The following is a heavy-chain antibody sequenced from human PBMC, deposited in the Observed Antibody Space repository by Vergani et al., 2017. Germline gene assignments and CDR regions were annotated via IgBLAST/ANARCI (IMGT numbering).Heavy chain of an antibody. D-gene: IGHD2-15*01. V-gene: IGHV1-46*02. CDR1: GYIFKNYY. CDR2: VNFVTGAA. Sequence: QVQLVQSGAAVKKPGASAKVSCTASGYIFKNYYMHWLRLAPGQGFQWMGVVNFVTGAATSPQKFEGRITMTRDTSTATFYMDLSSLKYEDTAIYYCARPIGYCTSGSCRPYYFDLWGQGTLVTVSS. CDR3: ARPIGYCTSGSCRPYYFDL. J-gene: IGHJ4*02.